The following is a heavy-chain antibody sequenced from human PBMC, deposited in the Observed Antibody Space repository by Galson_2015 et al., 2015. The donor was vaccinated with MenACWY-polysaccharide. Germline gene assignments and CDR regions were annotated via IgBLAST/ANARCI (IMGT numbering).Heavy chain of an antibody. CDR1: GFTFSSYG. Sequence: SLRLSCAASGFTFSSYGMHWVRQAPGKGLEWVAVISYDGSNKYYADSVKGRFTISRDNSKNTLYLQMNSLRAEDTAVYYCAKALISTGGIGSRIPRPPTQPNYAFDIWGQGTMVTVSS. J-gene: IGHJ3*02. CDR2: ISYDGSNK. CDR3: AKALISTGGIGSRIPRPPTQPNYAFDI. V-gene: IGHV3-30*18. D-gene: IGHD2-8*02.